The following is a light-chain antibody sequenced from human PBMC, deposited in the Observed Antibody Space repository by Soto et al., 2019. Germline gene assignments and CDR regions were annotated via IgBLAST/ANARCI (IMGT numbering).Light chain of an antibody. V-gene: IGLV2-14*01. CDR2: EVS. Sequence: QSALTQPASVSGSPGQSITMSCTGTRSDVGGYNYVSWYQQHPGKAPKLMIYEVSNRPSGVSNRFSGSKSSNTASLTISGLQAEDEADYYCSSYTSSSTLVVFVGGTKLTVL. J-gene: IGLJ2*01. CDR3: SSYTSSSTLVV. CDR1: RSDVGGYNY.